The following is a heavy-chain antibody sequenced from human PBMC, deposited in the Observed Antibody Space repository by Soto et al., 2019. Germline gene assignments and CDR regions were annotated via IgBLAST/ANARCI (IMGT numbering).Heavy chain of an antibody. CDR3: ARISRQGIAVTFDY. D-gene: IGHD6-19*01. Sequence: PGGSLRLSCAASGFTFSSYDMHWVRQATGKGLEWVSAIGTAGDTYYPGSVKGRFTISRENAKNSLYLQMNSLRAGDTAVYYCARISRQGIAVTFDYWGQGTLVTVSS. J-gene: IGHJ4*02. CDR2: IGTAGDT. CDR1: GFTFSSYD. V-gene: IGHV3-13*01.